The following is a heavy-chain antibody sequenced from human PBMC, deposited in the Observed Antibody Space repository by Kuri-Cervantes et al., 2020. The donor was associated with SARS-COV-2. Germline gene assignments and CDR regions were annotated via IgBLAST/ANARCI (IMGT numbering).Heavy chain of an antibody. CDR3: ARGGDYSNWFDP. V-gene: IGHV4-39*07. D-gene: IGHD4-11*01. CDR1: GGSIISSSYY. J-gene: IGHJ5*02. Sequence: SETLSVSSTVSGGSIISSSYYWGWIRQPPGKGLEWIGEINHSGSTNYNPSLKSRVTISVDTSKNQFSLKLSSVTAADTAVYYCARGGDYSNWFDPWGQGTLVTVSS. CDR2: INHSGST.